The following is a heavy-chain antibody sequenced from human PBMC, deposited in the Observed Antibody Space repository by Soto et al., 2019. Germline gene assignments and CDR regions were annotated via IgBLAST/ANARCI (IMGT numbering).Heavy chain of an antibody. V-gene: IGHV3-74*01. CDR3: TRGPRPSSIGTGAV. Sequence: GGSLRISCVASGFFFEVYWMHWVRQVPGKGLEWVSRISDDGARTDYADSVRGRFTISRDNANNALYLQMNALRGEDTAVYFCTRGPRPSSIGTGAVWGRGALVTVSS. J-gene: IGHJ4*02. D-gene: IGHD2-2*01. CDR1: GFFFEVYW. CDR2: ISDDGART.